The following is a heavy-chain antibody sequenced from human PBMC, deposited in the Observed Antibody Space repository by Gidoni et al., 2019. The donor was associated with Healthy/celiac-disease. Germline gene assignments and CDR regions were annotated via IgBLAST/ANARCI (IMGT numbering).Heavy chain of an antibody. Sequence: QLQLQESGPGLVKPSETLSLTCTVSGGSISSSSYYWGWIRQPPGKGLEWIGSIYYSGSPYYNPSLKSRVTISVDTSKNQFSLKLSSVTAADTAVYYCARDGETSPPPSPIDYWGQGTLVTVSS. CDR2: IYYSGSP. V-gene: IGHV4-39*07. J-gene: IGHJ4*02. CDR3: ARDGETSPPPSPIDY. D-gene: IGHD2-21*01. CDR1: GGSISSSSYY.